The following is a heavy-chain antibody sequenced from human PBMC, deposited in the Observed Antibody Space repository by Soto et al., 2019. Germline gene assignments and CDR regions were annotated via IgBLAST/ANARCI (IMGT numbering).Heavy chain of an antibody. CDR2: INHSGST. CDR1: GGSFSGYY. D-gene: IGHD2-15*01. Sequence: SETLSLTCAVYGGSFSGYYWSWIRQPPGKGLEWIGEINHSGSTNYNPSLKSRVTISVDTSKNQFSLKLSSVTAADTAVYYCARGGIVVVVAAPPSYYYYGMDVWGQGTTVTVSS. V-gene: IGHV4-34*01. J-gene: IGHJ6*02. CDR3: ARGGIVVVVAAPPSYYYYGMDV.